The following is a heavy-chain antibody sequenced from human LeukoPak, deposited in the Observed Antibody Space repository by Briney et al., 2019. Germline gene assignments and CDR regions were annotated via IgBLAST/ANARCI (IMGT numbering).Heavy chain of an antibody. V-gene: IGHV1-46*01. D-gene: IGHD3-10*01. CDR3: ARPESLLWFGELSGGLDY. CDR1: GYTFTSYY. CDR2: INPSGGST. J-gene: IGHJ4*02. Sequence: ASVKVSCKASGYTFTSYYMHWVRQAPGQGLEWMGIINPSGGSTSYAQKFQGRVTTTRDTSTSTVYMELSSLRSEDTAVYYCARPESLLWFGELSGGLDYWGQGTLVTVSS.